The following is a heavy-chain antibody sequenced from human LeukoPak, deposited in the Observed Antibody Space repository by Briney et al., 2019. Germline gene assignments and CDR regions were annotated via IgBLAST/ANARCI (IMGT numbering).Heavy chain of an antibody. Sequence: ASVKVSCKASGYTFTDYYLHWVRQAPGQGFECMGWINPNTGVTDYAHKFQGRVTMTRDTSISTAYMELSSLKSDDTAVYHCARDTVAWDFDFWGQGTLVTVSS. CDR2: INPNTGVT. J-gene: IGHJ4*02. D-gene: IGHD4-23*01. CDR1: GYTFTDYY. CDR3: ARDTVAWDFDF. V-gene: IGHV1-2*07.